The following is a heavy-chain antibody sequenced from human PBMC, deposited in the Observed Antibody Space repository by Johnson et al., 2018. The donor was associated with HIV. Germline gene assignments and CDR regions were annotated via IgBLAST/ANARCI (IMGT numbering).Heavy chain of an antibody. CDR3: AIPYYFDRGVYH. CDR2: ISGGST. J-gene: IGHJ3*01. V-gene: IGHV3-38-3*01. CDR1: GFTVSSNE. Sequence: VQLVESGGGVVRPGGSLRLSCAASGFTVSSNEMSWVRQAPGKGLEWVSSISGGSTYYADSRKGRFTISRDNSKSTLYLQMGSLRAEDMGVYYCAIPYYFDRGVYHWGQGTMVTVSS. D-gene: IGHD3-22*01.